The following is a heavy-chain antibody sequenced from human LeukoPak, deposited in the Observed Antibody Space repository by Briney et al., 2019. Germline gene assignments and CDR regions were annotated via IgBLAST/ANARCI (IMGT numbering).Heavy chain of an antibody. D-gene: IGHD6-6*01. J-gene: IGHJ4*02. V-gene: IGHV2-5*02. CDR2: IYWDDDK. CDR3: AHSEYSRDCYCSDH. CDR1: GFSLSTNGVG. Sequence: SGPTLVNPTQTLTLTCTFSGFSLSTNGVGVGWIRQPPGKALEWLGIIYWDDDKRYSPSLKSRLTITKDTSKNQVVLTMSNMDPVDTGTYYCAHSEYSRDCYCSDHWGQGTLVTVS.